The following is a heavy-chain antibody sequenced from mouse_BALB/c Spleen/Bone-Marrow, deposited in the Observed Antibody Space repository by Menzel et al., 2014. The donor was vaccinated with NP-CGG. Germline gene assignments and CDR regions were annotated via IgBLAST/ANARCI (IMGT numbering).Heavy chain of an antibody. D-gene: IGHD2-3*01. Sequence: EVQLVESGPELVKPGTSVKMSCKASGYIFTSYVMDWVKQKPGQGLEWIGYINPYNDVTNYNEKFKGKVTLTSDKSSSTAYIEVSSLTSEDSAVYYCAREGWLLRFDYRGRGTTLTVSS. CDR2: INPYNDVT. CDR1: GYIFTSYV. J-gene: IGHJ2*01. CDR3: AREGWLLRFDY. V-gene: IGHV1-14*01.